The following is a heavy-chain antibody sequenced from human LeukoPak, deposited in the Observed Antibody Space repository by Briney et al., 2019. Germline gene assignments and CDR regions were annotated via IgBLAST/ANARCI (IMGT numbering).Heavy chain of an antibody. CDR3: ARVVPAAIEGYFDY. CDR2: IYYSGST. D-gene: IGHD2-2*02. J-gene: IGHJ4*02. V-gene: IGHV4-39*01. Sequence: SETLSLTCTVSGGSISSGGYYWGWIRQPPGKGLEWIGSIYYSGSTYYNPSLKSRVTISVDTSKNQFSLKLSSVTAADTAVYYCARVVPAAIEGYFDYWGQGTLVTVSS. CDR1: GGSISSGGYY.